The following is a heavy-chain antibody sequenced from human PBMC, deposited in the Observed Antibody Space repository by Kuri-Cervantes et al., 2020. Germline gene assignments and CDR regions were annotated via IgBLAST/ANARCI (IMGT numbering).Heavy chain of an antibody. CDR1: GFTFSSYG. CDR2: IWYDGSNK. CDR3: ATTTSYYYYYGMDV. Sequence: GGSLRLSCAASGFTFSSYGMHWVRQAPGKGLEWVAVIWYDGSNKYYADSVKGRFTISRDNAKNTLYLQMNSLRAEDTAVYYCATTTSYYYYYGMDVWGQGTTVTDSS. J-gene: IGHJ6*02. V-gene: IGHV3-33*03. D-gene: IGHD1-26*01.